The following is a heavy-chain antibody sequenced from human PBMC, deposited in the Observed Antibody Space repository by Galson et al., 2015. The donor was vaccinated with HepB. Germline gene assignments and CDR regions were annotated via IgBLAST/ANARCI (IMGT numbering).Heavy chain of an antibody. CDR2: FDPEDGET. Sequence: SVKVSCKASGYTLTELSMHWVRQAPGKGLEWMGGFDPEDGETIYAQKFQGRVTMTEDTSADTAYMELSSLRSEDTAVYYCATPYCSGGSCALIFDYWGQGTLVTVPS. V-gene: IGHV1-24*01. CDR3: ATPYCSGGSCALIFDY. J-gene: IGHJ4*02. D-gene: IGHD2-15*01. CDR1: GYTLTELS.